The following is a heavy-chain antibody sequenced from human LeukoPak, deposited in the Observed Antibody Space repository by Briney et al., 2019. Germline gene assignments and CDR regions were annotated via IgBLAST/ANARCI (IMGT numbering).Heavy chain of an antibody. CDR2: IYYSGST. CDR1: GGSFSGYY. Sequence: SETLSLTCAVYGGSFSGYYWGWIRQPPGKGLEWIGSIYYSGSTYYNPSLKSRVTISVDTSKNQFSLKLSSVTAADTAVYYCSRYYYYYYYMDVWGKGTTVTVSS. J-gene: IGHJ6*03. V-gene: IGHV4-34*01. CDR3: SRYYYYYYYMDV.